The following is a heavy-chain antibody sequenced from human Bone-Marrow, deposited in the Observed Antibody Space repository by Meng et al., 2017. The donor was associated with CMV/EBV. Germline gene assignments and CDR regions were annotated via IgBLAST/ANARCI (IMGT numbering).Heavy chain of an antibody. V-gene: IGHV4-61*01. J-gene: IGHJ4*02. D-gene: IGHD6-13*01. CDR2: IYYSGST. Sequence: SQTLSLTCTVSGGSLSSGSFYWGWIRQPPGKGLEWIGYIYYSGSTNYNPSLKSRVTISVDTSKNQFSLKLSSVTAADTAVYYCARYPSSSSWYFFDYWGQGTLVTVSS. CDR1: GGSLSSGSFY. CDR3: ARYPSSSSWYFFDY.